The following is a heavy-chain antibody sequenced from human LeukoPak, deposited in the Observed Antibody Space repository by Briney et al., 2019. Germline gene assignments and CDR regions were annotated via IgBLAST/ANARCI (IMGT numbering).Heavy chain of an antibody. CDR1: GGSISSGGYS. J-gene: IGHJ4*01. CDR3: ARGNDILTGMSFDY. Sequence: SQTLSLTCAVSGGSISSGGYSWSWIRQPPGKGLEWIGYIYHSGSTYYNPSLKSRVTISVDRSKNQFSLKLSSVTAADTAVYYCARGNDILTGMSFDYWGHGTLVTVSS. D-gene: IGHD3-9*01. V-gene: IGHV4-30-2*01. CDR2: IYHSGST.